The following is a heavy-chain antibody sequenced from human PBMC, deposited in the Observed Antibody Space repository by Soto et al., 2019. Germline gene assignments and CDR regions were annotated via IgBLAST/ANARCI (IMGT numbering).Heavy chain of an antibody. CDR3: ARDWNDYDSSGYSSFDY. D-gene: IGHD3-22*01. Sequence: GGSLRLSCAASGFSFSDHYMDWVRQAPGKGLEWVGRTRNKAYSFTTEYAPALKGRFTISRDDSEDSLYLQMNSLRAEDTAVYYCARDWNDYDSSGYSSFDYWGQGTLVTVSS. V-gene: IGHV3-72*01. CDR1: GFSFSDHY. J-gene: IGHJ4*02. CDR2: TRNKAYSFTT.